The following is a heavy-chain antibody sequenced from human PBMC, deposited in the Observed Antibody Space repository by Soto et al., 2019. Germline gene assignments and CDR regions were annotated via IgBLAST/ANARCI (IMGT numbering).Heavy chain of an antibody. CDR3: ARASVYCSGSRCPVGWFDP. J-gene: IGHJ5*02. CDR1: GGSISSGGYS. D-gene: IGHD2-15*01. V-gene: IGHV4-30-2*01. CDR2: IYHSGST. Sequence: SETLSLTCAVSGGSISSGGYSWSWIRQPPGKGLEWIGDIYHSGSTYYNPSLKSRVTISVDRSKKQFSLKLSSVTAADTAVYYCARASVYCSGSRCPVGWFDPWGQGTLVTVSS.